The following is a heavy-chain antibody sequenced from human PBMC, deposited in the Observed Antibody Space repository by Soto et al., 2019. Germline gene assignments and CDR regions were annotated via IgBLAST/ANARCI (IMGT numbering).Heavy chain of an antibody. CDR1: GFTFSGYS. J-gene: IGHJ4*02. CDR2: INTNGVNT. CDR3: ARGRVEDSSGWATYFDY. Sequence: EVQLVESGGGLVQPGGSLRLSCAASGFTFSGYSMFWVRQAPGKGLEYVSAINTNGVNTFYAKSVKGRFTISRDNSKNTRYIQMGSLRAEDMAVYYCARGRVEDSSGWATYFDYWGQGTLVTVSS. V-gene: IGHV3-64*01. D-gene: IGHD6-19*01.